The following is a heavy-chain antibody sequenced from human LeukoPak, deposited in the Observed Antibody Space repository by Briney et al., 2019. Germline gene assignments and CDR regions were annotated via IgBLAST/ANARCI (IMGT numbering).Heavy chain of an antibody. Sequence: ASVEVSCKASGGTFSRYAISWVRQAPGQGLEWMGGIIPIFGTANYAQKFQGRVTITADKSTSTAYMELSSLRAEDTAVYYCARDSLTMIVGRQKRGLDYWGQGTLVTVSS. CDR1: GGTFSRYA. CDR2: IIPIFGTA. V-gene: IGHV1-69*06. D-gene: IGHD3-22*01. J-gene: IGHJ4*02. CDR3: ARDSLTMIVGRQKRGLDY.